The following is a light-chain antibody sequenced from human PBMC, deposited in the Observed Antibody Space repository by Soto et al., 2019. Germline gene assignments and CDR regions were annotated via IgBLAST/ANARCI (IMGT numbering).Light chain of an antibody. CDR1: STDIGAYNY. V-gene: IGLV2-14*01. Sequence: QSALTQPASVSGSPGQSITISCTGTSTDIGAYNYVSWYQQHPGKAPKLLIYEVTNRPSGVSNRFSGSKSGNTASLTISGLQAEDEANYYCNSYGGNDWVFGGGTKLTVL. CDR2: EVT. J-gene: IGLJ3*02. CDR3: NSYGGNDWV.